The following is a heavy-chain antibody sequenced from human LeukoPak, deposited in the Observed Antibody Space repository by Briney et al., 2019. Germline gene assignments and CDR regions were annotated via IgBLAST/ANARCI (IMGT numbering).Heavy chain of an antibody. CDR1: GYTFTGYY. Sequence: ASVKVSCKASGYTFTGYYMHLGRQAPAQGLEWMGCINLNSGDTNYAQKFQGRVTMTRDTSLSTEYMELRSLRSDDTAVYYCARGKNPTVFVYWGQGSLVTVSS. CDR3: ARGKNPTVFVY. CDR2: INLNSGDT. J-gene: IGHJ4*02. V-gene: IGHV1-2*02.